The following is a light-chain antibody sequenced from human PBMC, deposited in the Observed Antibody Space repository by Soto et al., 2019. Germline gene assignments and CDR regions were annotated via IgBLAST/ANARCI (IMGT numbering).Light chain of an antibody. V-gene: IGLV2-23*01. CDR2: EGH. CDR1: SSEIETYNL. J-gene: IGLJ1*01. CDR3: CLYIGATTYV. Sequence: QSALTQPASVSGSPGQSITISCTGSSSEIETYNLVSWYQQHPGKAPKVMISEGHRRPSGVPDRFSGSTSVNSASLTISGLQADDEADYYCCLYIGATTYVFGTGTKVTVL.